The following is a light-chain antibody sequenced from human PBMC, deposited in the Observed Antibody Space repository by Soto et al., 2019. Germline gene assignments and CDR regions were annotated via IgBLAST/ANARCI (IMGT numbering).Light chain of an antibody. Sequence: DIQLTQSPSFLSASVGDRVTITCRASQGISSYLAGYQQNPPKAPKRLIYAASTLKSAGPSRFSGRGSWREFTPTISSLQPEDFAPYYCQQLNSYPLITFGQGTRLEIK. CDR1: QGISSY. CDR2: AAS. J-gene: IGKJ5*01. V-gene: IGKV1-9*01. CDR3: QQLNSYPLIT.